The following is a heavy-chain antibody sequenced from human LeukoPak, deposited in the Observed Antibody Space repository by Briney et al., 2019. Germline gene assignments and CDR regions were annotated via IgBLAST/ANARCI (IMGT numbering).Heavy chain of an antibody. J-gene: IGHJ4*02. CDR1: GFTFSNAW. D-gene: IGHD3-3*01. CDR2: IKSKTDGGST. Sequence: GGSLRLSCAASGFTFSNAWMSWVRQAPGKGLEWVGRIKSKTDGGSTDYAAPVKGRFTISRDDSKNTLYLQMNSLTTEGTAVYYCTTDFLYDFWSGYTEKSTWGQGTLVTVSS. CDR3: TTDFLYDFWSGYTEKST. V-gene: IGHV3-15*01.